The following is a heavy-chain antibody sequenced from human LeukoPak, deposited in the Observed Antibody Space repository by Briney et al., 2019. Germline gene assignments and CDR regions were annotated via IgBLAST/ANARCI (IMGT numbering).Heavy chain of an antibody. CDR2: IYYSGST. J-gene: IGHJ4*02. V-gene: IGHV4-59*01. Sequence: SETLSLTCTVSGGSISSYYWSWIRQPPGKGLEWIGYIYYSGSTNYNPSLKSRVTISVDTSKNQFSLKLSSVTAADTAVYYCVRVEYTGGGYYFDYWGQGILVTVSS. CDR3: VRVEYTGGGYYFDY. D-gene: IGHD3-16*01. CDR1: GGSISSYY.